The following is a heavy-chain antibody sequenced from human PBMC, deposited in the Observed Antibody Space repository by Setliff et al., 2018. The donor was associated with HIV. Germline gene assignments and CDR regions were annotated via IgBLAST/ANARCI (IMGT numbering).Heavy chain of an antibody. CDR1: GYTFNNFA. V-gene: IGHV1-18*01. D-gene: IGHD3-10*01. CDR2: ISTYSGNT. Sequence: ASVKVSCKASGYTFNNFAISWVRQAPGQGLEWMGWISTYSGNTNYEQKLQGRVTMNTDTSTNTAYMELRSLRSDDTAVYYCARNYYGSGSYYSHGMDVWGQGTTVTVSS. CDR3: ARNYYGSGSYYSHGMDV. J-gene: IGHJ6*02.